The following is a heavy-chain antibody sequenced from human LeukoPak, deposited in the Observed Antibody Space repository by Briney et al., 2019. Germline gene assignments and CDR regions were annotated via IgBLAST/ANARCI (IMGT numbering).Heavy chain of an antibody. CDR3: ARTTMVRGVIMSLFDY. CDR2: IIPIFDTA. J-gene: IGHJ4*01. CDR1: GGTFSSYA. Sequence: ASVKVSCKASGGTFSSYAISWVRQAPGQGLEWMGGIIPIFDTANYAQKFQGRVTITADESTSTAYMELSSLRSEDTAVYYCARTTMVRGVIMSLFDYWGQGTLVTVSS. V-gene: IGHV1-69*13. D-gene: IGHD3-10*01.